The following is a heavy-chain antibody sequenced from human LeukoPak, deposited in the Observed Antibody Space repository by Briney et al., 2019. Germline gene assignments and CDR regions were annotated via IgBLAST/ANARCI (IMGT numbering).Heavy chain of an antibody. Sequence: GGSLRLSCAASGFTFSSYGMHWVRQAPGKGLEWVAFIRYDGSNKYYADSVKGRFTISRDNFKNTLYLQMNSLRAEDTAVYYCAKDQVGFIVVVPAATVDYWGQGTLVTVSS. CDR1: GFTFSSYG. CDR2: IRYDGSNK. J-gene: IGHJ4*02. CDR3: AKDQVGFIVVVPAATVDY. V-gene: IGHV3-30*02. D-gene: IGHD2-2*01.